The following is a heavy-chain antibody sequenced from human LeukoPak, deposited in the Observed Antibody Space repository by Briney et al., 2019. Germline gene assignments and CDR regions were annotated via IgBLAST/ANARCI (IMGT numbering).Heavy chain of an antibody. J-gene: IGHJ5*02. CDR3: ARHHIVVVRTAWFDP. CDR1: GGSISSYY. D-gene: IGHD2-21*01. V-gene: IGHV4-39*01. Sequence: SETLSLTCTVSGGSISSYYWGWIRQPPGKGLEWIGSIYYSGSTYYNPSLKSRVTISVDTSENQFSLKLSSVTAADTAVYYCARHHIVVVRTAWFDPWGQGTLVTVSS. CDR2: IYYSGST.